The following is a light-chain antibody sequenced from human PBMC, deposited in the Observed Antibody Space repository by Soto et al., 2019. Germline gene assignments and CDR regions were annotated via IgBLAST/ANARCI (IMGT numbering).Light chain of an antibody. V-gene: IGKV1-5*01. CDR1: QTISSW. CDR3: QQYDTFWT. J-gene: IGKJ1*01. CDR2: DVS. Sequence: DIQMTQPPSTLSASVGDRVTITCRASQTISSWVAWYQQKPGKAPKLLIYDVSTLESGVPLRFSGRGSGTEFTLTITSLQPDDLATYYCQQYDTFWTFGQGTKVDI.